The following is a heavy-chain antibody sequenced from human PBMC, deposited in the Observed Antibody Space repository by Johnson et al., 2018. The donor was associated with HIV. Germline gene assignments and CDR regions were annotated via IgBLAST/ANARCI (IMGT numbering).Heavy chain of an antibody. V-gene: IGHV3-13*01. CDR3: ARAGPSDAFDI. CDR1: GFTFSSYD. Sequence: AQLVESGGGVVQPGRSLRLSCAASGFTFSSYDMHWVRQATGKGLEWVSAIGTAGDTYYPGSVKGRFTISRENAKNSLYLQMNSLRAGDTAVYYCARAGPSDAFDIWGQGTMVTVSS. J-gene: IGHJ3*02. CDR2: IGTAGDT.